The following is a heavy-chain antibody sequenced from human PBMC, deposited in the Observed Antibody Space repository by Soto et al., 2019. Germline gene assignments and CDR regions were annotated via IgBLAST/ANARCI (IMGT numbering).Heavy chain of an antibody. Sequence: QVQLVQSGAEEKKPGASVKVSCKASGYTFTSYAMHWVRQAPGQRLEWMGGINAGNGNTKYSQKFQGRVTITRDTSASTAYMELSSLRSEDTAVYYCARDLGYALPDYWGQGTLVTVSS. V-gene: IGHV1-3*05. D-gene: IGHD2-15*01. CDR3: ARDLGYALPDY. J-gene: IGHJ4*02. CDR2: INAGNGNT. CDR1: GYTFTSYA.